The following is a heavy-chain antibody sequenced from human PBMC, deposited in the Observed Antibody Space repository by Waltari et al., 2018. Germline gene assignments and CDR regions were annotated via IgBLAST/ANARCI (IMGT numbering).Heavy chain of an antibody. V-gene: IGHV3-23*01. J-gene: IGHJ4*01. Sequence: EVQLLESGGGLVQPGGSLRLSCAASGFTFSMYAMSWVRQAPGKGLEWVSSISDSGGFTYHADSVKGRFPISRDNSKNTLYLQMNFLRAEDTAVYYCAKAIDGGYDFPSYFDSW. CDR3: AKAIDGGYDFPSYFDS. CDR1: GFTFSMYA. CDR2: ISDSGGFT. D-gene: IGHD5-12*01.